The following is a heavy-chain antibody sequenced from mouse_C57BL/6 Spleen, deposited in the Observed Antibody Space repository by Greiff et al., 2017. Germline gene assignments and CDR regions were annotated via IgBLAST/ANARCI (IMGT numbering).Heavy chain of an antibody. CDR2: IHPNSGST. V-gene: IGHV1-64*01. CDR3: ARDYGSGYRSWFGY. D-gene: IGHD1-1*01. Sequence: QVQLQQPGAELVKPGASVKLSCKASGYTFTSYWMHWVKQRPGQGLEWIGMIHPNSGSTNYNEKFKSKATLTVDQSSSTAYMQLSSLTAEDSADYYWARDYGSGYRSWFGYWGQGTLVTVSA. CDR1: GYTFTSYW. J-gene: IGHJ3*01.